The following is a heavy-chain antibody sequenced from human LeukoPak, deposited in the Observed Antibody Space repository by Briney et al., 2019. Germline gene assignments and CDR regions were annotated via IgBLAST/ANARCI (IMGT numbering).Heavy chain of an antibody. CDR1: GFTFSSYA. CDR3: AKDGIGYSSGWYTDY. V-gene: IGHV3-23*01. J-gene: IGHJ4*02. Sequence: GGSLRLSCAASGFTFSSYAMSWVRQAPGKGPEWVSAISGSGGSTYYADSVKGRFTISRDNSKDTLYLQMNSLRAEDTAVYYCAKDGIGYSSGWYTDYWGQGTLVTVSS. D-gene: IGHD6-19*01. CDR2: ISGSGGST.